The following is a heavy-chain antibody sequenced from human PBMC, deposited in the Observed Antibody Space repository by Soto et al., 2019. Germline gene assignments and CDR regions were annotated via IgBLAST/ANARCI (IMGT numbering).Heavy chain of an antibody. CDR3: ARDHRDTWGDSDALDI. D-gene: IGHD3-16*01. J-gene: IGHJ3*02. V-gene: IGHV3-7*01. CDR1: EFSFSVYW. CDR2: INQGGSEK. Sequence: EVQLVESGGGLVQPGGSLRLSCAASEFSFSVYWMNWVRQAPGKGLEWVANINQGGSEKNYVDSLKGRFTISRDNAKNSLYLQMDSLRVEDTAVYYCARDHRDTWGDSDALDIWGQGTMVIVSS.